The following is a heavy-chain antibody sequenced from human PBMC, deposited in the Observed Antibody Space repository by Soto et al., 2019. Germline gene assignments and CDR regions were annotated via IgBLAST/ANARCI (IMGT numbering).Heavy chain of an antibody. CDR1: GYSFTDYH. V-gene: IGHV1-69*13. CDR3: ARAIVGPTTTGWLDP. CDR2: IIPIFGTA. D-gene: IGHD1-26*01. Sequence: SVKVSCKASGYSFTDYHIHWVRQAPGQGLEWMGGIIPIFGTANYAQKFQGRVTITADESTSTAYMELSSLRFEDTAVYYCARAIVGPTTTGWLDPWGQGTLVTVSS. J-gene: IGHJ5*02.